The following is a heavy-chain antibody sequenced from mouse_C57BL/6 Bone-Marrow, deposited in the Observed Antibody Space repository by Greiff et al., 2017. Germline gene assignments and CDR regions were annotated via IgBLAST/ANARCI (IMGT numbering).Heavy chain of an antibody. CDR2: IDPENGDT. D-gene: IGHD1-1*01. J-gene: IGHJ2*01. Sequence: VQLQQSGAELVRPGASVKLSCTASGFNIKDDYMHWVKQRPEQGLEWIGWIDPENGDTEYASKFQGKATITAETSSNTAYLQLSSLTSEDTAVYYCTYFTTVAVRYYFDYWGQGTTLTVSS. V-gene: IGHV14-4*01. CDR1: GFNIKDDY. CDR3: TYFTTVAVRYYFDY.